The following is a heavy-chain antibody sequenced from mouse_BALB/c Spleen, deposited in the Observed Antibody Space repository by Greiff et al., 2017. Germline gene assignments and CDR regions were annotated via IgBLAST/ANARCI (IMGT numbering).Heavy chain of an antibody. CDR3: ARGIHYYGPWFAY. J-gene: IGHJ3*01. CDR2: ISSGGST. Sequence: EVKLVESGGGLVKPGGSLKLSCAASGFTFSSYAMSWVRQTPEKRLEWVASISSGGSTYYPDSVKGRFTISRDNARNILYLQMCSLRSEDTAMYYCARGIHYYGPWFAYWGQGTLVTVSA. D-gene: IGHD1-2*01. CDR1: GFTFSSYA. V-gene: IGHV5-6-5*01.